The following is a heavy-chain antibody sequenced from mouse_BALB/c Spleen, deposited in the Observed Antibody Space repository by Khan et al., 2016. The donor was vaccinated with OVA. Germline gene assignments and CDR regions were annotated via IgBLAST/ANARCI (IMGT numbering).Heavy chain of an antibody. CDR2: INTYPGEP. V-gene: IGHV9-3-1*01. Sequence: QIQLVQSGPELKKPGETVKISCKASGYTFTNYGMNWVKQAPGKGLKWMGWINTYPGEPTYADDFKGRFAFSLETSASTAYLQINNLKNEDTATYFCAIPPYFSYVMGYWGQGTSVTVSS. CDR1: GYTFTNYG. CDR3: AIPPYFSYVMGY. J-gene: IGHJ4*01. D-gene: IGHD2-10*01.